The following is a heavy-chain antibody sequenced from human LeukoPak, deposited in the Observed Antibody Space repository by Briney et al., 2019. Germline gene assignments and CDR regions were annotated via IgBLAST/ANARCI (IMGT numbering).Heavy chain of an antibody. V-gene: IGHV4-34*01. CDR3: ASPTPEFISAWYFYY. CDR1: GGSFSGYY. D-gene: IGHD6-19*01. CDR2: INHSGIT. J-gene: IGHJ4*02. Sequence: TSETLSLTCAVYGGSFSGYYWSWIRQPPGKGLEWIGEINHSGITNYNPSLKGRVTISVDTSKNQFSLNLSSVTAADTAVYYCASPTPEFISAWYFYYWGQGTLVTVSS.